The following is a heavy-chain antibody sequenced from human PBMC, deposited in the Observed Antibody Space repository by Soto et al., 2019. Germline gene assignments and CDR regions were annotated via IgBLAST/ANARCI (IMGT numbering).Heavy chain of an antibody. Sequence: QVQLQESGPGLVKPSQTLSLTCTVSGGSISSGGYYWSWIRQHPGKGLEWFGYIYYSGSTYYNPFHESRDIISVDTSKNQGPLNRISVTVADTAVYYWERVSTGGIVATSSAFDISCQRTMVTVSS. CDR3: ERVSTGGIVATSSAFDI. CDR2: IYYSGST. CDR1: GGSISSGGYY. V-gene: IGHV4-31*03. D-gene: IGHD5-12*01. J-gene: IGHJ3*02.